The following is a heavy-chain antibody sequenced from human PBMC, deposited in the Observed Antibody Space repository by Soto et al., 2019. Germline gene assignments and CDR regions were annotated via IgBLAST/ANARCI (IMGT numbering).Heavy chain of an antibody. CDR3: ARETMVRGGRWFDP. D-gene: IGHD3-10*01. CDR2: IIPIFGTA. V-gene: IGHV1-69*01. J-gene: IGHJ5*02. CDR1: GGTFSSYA. Sequence: QVQLVQSGAEVKKPGSSVKVSRKASGGTFSSYAISWVRQAPGQGLEWMGGIIPIFGTANYAQKFQGRVTITADESTSTADMELSSLRSEDTAVYYCARETMVRGGRWFDPWGQGTLVTVSS.